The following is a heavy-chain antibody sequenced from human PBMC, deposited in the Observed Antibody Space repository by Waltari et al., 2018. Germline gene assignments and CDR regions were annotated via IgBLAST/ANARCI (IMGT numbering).Heavy chain of an antibody. CDR3: ATDCGGDCPFGY. D-gene: IGHD2-21*01. V-gene: IGHV4-59*01. J-gene: IGHJ4*02. Sequence: QVQLQESGPGLVKPSETLSLTCTVSGGSISSYYWSWIRQPPGKGLEWIGYIYYSGSTNYNPSLKSRVTISVDTSKNQFSLKLSSVTAADTAVYYCATDCGGDCPFGYWGQGTLVTVSS. CDR1: GGSISSYY. CDR2: IYYSGST.